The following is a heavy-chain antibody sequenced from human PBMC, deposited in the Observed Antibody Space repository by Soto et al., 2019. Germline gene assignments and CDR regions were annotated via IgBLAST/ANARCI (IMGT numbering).Heavy chain of an antibody. CDR2: IYYSGST. J-gene: IGHJ4*02. CDR1: GGSISSGGYY. CDR3: ARDVARGGNFDY. Sequence: SETLSLTCTVSGGSISSGGYYWSWIRQHPGKGLEWIGYIYYSGSTYYNPSLKSRVTISVDTSKNQFSLKLSSVTAADTAVYYGARDVARGGNFDYWGQGTRVTVSS. D-gene: IGHD3-16*01. V-gene: IGHV4-31*03.